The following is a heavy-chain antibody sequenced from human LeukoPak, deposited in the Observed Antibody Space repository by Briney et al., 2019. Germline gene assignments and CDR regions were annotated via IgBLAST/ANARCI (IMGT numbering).Heavy chain of an antibody. CDR1: GYTFTSYG. CDR3: ARDRLYGDYYYGMDV. Sequence: ASVKVSCKASGYTFTSYGISWVRQAPGQGLEWMGWISAYNGNTNYAQKLQGRVTMTTDTSTSTAYMELRSLRSDDTAVYYCARDRLYGDYYYGMDVWGQGTTVTVSS. CDR2: ISAYNGNT. D-gene: IGHD4-17*01. J-gene: IGHJ6*02. V-gene: IGHV1-18*01.